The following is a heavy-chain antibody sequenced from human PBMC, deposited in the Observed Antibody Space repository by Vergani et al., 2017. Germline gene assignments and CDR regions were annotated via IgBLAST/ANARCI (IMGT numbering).Heavy chain of an antibody. D-gene: IGHD5-12*01. V-gene: IGHV3-74*01. J-gene: IGHJ5*01. CDR2: VNPEGTNT. CDR3: VRARCSGPCFMSNWFDS. CDR1: GFTFSRHW. Sequence: EVQLVESGGGLVQPGGSLRLTCAASGFTFSRHWMHRVRQAPGKGLVWVSRVNPEGTNTPYADSVKGRFTISRDTAKNTLYLEMNSLRGDDTAISYCVRARCSGPCFMSNWFDSWGQGTLVTVSS.